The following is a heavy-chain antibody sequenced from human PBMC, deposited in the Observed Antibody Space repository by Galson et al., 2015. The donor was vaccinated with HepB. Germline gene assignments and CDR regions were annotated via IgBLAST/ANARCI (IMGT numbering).Heavy chain of an antibody. CDR2: VRYGGST. J-gene: IGHJ4*02. D-gene: IGHD3-3*01. CDR3: ARSDSRITVFGVVTSYYLDY. V-gene: IGHV4-39*01. Sequence: LILSCAASGFTVSSNYMSWVRQPPGKGLEWIGSVRYGGSTDYNPSRKSRVAISVDTSKNQFSLKLSSVTAADTAVYFCARSDSRITVFGVVTSYYLDYWGQGTLVTVSS. CDR1: GFTVSSNY.